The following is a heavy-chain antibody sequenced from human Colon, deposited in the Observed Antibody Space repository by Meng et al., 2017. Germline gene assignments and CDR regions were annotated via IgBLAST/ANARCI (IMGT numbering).Heavy chain of an antibody. CDR1: GTSRSRSNW. Sequence: QVTLKARAPGVDTSSGTSSTTGAFSGTSRSRSNWWTWVAPAPGKGLEWIGEIYHIGSTNYNPSLKSPVTLLVDESKNAFSLKLSSVTAGDKAVYYCARENDSGNSYEHWGRGTLVTVSS. CDR3: ARENDSGNSYEH. J-gene: IGHJ1*01. CDR2: IYHIGST. V-gene: IGHV4-4*02. D-gene: IGHD3-10*01.